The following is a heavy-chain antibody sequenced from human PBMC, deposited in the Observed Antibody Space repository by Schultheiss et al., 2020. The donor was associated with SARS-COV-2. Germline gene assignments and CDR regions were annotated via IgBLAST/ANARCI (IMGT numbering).Heavy chain of an antibody. V-gene: IGHV4-59*08. D-gene: IGHD2-15*01. CDR2: IYSSGSIRST. CDR3: ARHPYVGYCSGGGCYFDR. Sequence: SETLSLTCTVSGGSISSYYWNWIRQSPGKGLEWIGYIYSSGSIRSTKYNPSLKSRVTISVDTSKNQFSLRLSSVTAADTAVYYCARHPYVGYCSGGGCYFDRWGQGTLVTVSS. J-gene: IGHJ4*02. CDR1: GGSISSYY.